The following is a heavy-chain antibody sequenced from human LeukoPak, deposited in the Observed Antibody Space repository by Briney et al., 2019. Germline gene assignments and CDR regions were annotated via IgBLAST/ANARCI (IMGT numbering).Heavy chain of an antibody. V-gene: IGHV3-74*01. CDR1: GFTFSSYG. J-gene: IGHJ4*02. D-gene: IGHD6-6*01. CDR2: INSDGSST. Sequence: HPGGSLRLSCGVSGFTFSSYGMHWVRQAPGKGLVWVSRINSDGSSTSYADSVRGRFSISRDDAKNTLYLQMNSLRAEDTAVYYCARGLSGYASSLGYWGQGTLVTVSA. CDR3: ARGLSGYASSLGY.